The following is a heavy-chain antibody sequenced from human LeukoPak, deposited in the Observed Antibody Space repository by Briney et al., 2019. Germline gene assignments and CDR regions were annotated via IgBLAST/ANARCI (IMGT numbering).Heavy chain of an antibody. D-gene: IGHD2-2*01. CDR1: GDSVSSNSAA. V-gene: IGHV6-1*01. CDR3: ARAGLRGCSSNGCYQCWFDP. CDR2: TYYRSRWYY. Sequence: SQTLSLTCAISGDSVSSNSAASKWIRHSPSRGLEWLGRTYYRSRWYYDYAVSVKSRVTINPDTSMNQFSLQLNSVTPEDTAVYYCARAGLRGCSSNGCYQCWFDPWGQGTLVTVSS. J-gene: IGHJ5*02.